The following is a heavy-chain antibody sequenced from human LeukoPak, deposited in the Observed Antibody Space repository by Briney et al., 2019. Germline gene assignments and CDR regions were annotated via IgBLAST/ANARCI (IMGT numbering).Heavy chain of an antibody. D-gene: IGHD3-10*01. V-gene: IGHV4-61*05. J-gene: IGHJ4*02. CDR1: GGSISSSSYY. Sequence: SETLSLTCTVSGGSISSSSYYWGWIRQPPGKGLEWIGYIYYSGSTNYNPSLKSRVTISVDTSKNQFSLKLSSVTAADTAVYXXXXXXXXXXXSYFRTLQFDYWGQGTLVTVSS. CDR3: XXXXXXXXXSYFRTLQFDY. CDR2: IYYSGST.